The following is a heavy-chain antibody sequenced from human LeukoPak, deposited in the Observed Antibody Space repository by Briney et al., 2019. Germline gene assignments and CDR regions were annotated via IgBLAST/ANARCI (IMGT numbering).Heavy chain of an antibody. Sequence: GGSLRLSCAASGFTFSSYAMSWVRQAPGKGLEWVSAISGSGGSTYYADSVKGRFTISRDNSKNTLYLQMNSLRAEDTAVYYCAKDISASYYYDGSGYDYWRQETLVPVPS. CDR1: GFTFSSYA. D-gene: IGHD3-22*01. CDR3: AKDISASYYYDGSGYDY. V-gene: IGHV3-23*01. CDR2: ISGSGGST. J-gene: IGHJ4*02.